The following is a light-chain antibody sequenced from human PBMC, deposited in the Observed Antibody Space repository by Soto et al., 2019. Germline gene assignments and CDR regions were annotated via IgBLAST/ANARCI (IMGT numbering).Light chain of an antibody. CDR2: GNS. V-gene: IGLV1-40*01. J-gene: IGLJ2*01. Sequence: QSVLTQPPSVSGATGQRVTISCTGSSSNIWAGYDVHWYQQLPGTAPKLLIYGNSNRPSGVPDRFSGSKSGTSASLAITGLQAEDEADYYCQSYDSSLSGYVVFGGGTKLTV. CDR3: QSYDSSLSGYVV. CDR1: SSNIWAGYD.